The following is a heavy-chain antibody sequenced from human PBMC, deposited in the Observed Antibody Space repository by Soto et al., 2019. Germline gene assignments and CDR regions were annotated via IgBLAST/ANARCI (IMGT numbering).Heavy chain of an antibody. CDR1: GFTVSSNY. D-gene: IGHD2-15*01. V-gene: IGHV3-53*02. Sequence: EVQLVETGGGLIQPGGSLRLSCAASGFTVSSNYMNWVRQAPGKGLEWVSVIYSGGSTYYADSVKGRFTISRDNSKNTLYLQMNSLRAEDTAVYYCARDRMSDSRYYYYYGMDVWGQGTTVTVSS. CDR3: ARDRMSDSRYYYYYGMDV. J-gene: IGHJ6*02. CDR2: IYSGGST.